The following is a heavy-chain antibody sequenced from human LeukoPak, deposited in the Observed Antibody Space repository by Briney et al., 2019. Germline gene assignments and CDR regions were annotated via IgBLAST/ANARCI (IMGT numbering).Heavy chain of an antibody. V-gene: IGHV3-11*01. CDR3: AKGLRGSGWSFDY. D-gene: IGHD6-19*01. CDR2: ISSSGSTI. J-gene: IGHJ4*02. CDR1: GFTFSYFY. Sequence: GGSLRLSCAASGFTFSYFYMSWIRQAPGKGLEWVSYISSSGSTIFYADSVKGRFTISRDNSKNTLYLQMNSLRAEDTAVYYCAKGLRGSGWSFDYWGQGTLVTVSS.